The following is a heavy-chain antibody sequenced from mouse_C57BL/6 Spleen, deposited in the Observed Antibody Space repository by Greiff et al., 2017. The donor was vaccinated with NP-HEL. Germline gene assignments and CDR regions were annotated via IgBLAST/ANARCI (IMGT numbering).Heavy chain of an antibody. V-gene: IGHV1-54*01. D-gene: IGHD2-1*01. CDR2: INPGSGGT. J-gene: IGHJ4*01. CDR3: ARRAIYYGNSGAMDY. CDR1: GYAFTNYL. Sequence: VQLQQSGAELVRPGTSVKVSCKASGYAFTNYLIEWVKQRPGQGLEWIGVINPGSGGTNYNEKFKGKATLTADKSSSTAYMQLSSLTSEDSAVYFCARRAIYYGNSGAMDYWGQGTSVTVSS.